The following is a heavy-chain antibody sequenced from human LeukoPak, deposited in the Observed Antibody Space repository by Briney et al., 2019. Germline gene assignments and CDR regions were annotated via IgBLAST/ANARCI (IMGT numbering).Heavy chain of an antibody. Sequence: ASVKVSCKASGYTFTSYDVNWVRQATGQGLEWMGWMNPNSGNTGYAQKFQGRVTMTWNTSISTAYMELSSLRPEDTAVYYCARGAAAHNYYYYYYMDVWGKGTTVTVSS. J-gene: IGHJ6*03. CDR2: MNPNSGNT. D-gene: IGHD6-6*01. CDR1: GYTFTSYD. CDR3: ARGAAAHNYYYYYYMDV. V-gene: IGHV1-8*01.